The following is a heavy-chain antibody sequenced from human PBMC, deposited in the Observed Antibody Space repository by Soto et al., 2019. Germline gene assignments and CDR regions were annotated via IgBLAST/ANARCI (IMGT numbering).Heavy chain of an antibody. Sequence: EVQVVESGGGLVQPGGSLRLSCVASGFTVTTNYMSWDRQAPGKGLEWLSSIYRGGSTYYADSVKGRFTMSRHNSKNTLYLQLNSLRAEDTAVYYCARHISGYDPYFDYWGQGTLVTVSS. D-gene: IGHD5-12*01. CDR1: GFTVTTNY. J-gene: IGHJ4*02. CDR3: ARHISGYDPYFDY. V-gene: IGHV3-53*04. CDR2: IYRGGST.